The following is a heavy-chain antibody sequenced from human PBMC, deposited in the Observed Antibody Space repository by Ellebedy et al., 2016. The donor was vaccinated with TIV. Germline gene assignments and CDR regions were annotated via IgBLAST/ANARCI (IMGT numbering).Heavy chain of an antibody. CDR2: ISSGVTIGSGVTTI. J-gene: IGHJ4*02. D-gene: IGHD2-15*01. V-gene: IGHV3-NL1*01. CDR3: ARGIGEIDY. Sequence: PGGSLRLSCAAYGFTSSSYWMHRVRRAPGKELEWVSYISSGVTIGSGVTTIYYAESVKGRFTISRDNAKNSLYLQMNSLRAEDTAIYYCARGIGEIDYWGKGTLVTVSS. CDR1: GFTSSSYW.